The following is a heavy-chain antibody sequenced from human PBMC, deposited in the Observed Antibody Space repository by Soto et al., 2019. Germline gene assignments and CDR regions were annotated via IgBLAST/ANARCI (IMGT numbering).Heavy chain of an antibody. CDR2: TSYRSQWYN. CDR1: GDSVSSNSAA. Sequence: QTLSLTCAISGDSVSSNSAAWNLIRQCPPTGLDWLGRTSYRSQWYNDYAVSLKSRITINPHTSKNQFSLQLISVTPEDTVVYYCARDHPGQHLATMHPYLDIWGQGTMVTVSS. J-gene: IGHJ3*02. V-gene: IGHV6-1*01. CDR3: ARDHPGQHLATMHPYLDI. D-gene: IGHD5-12*01.